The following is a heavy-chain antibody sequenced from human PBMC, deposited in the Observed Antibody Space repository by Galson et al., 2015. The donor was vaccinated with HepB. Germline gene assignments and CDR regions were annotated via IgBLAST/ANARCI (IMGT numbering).Heavy chain of an antibody. V-gene: IGHV1-18*01. J-gene: IGHJ4*02. CDR2: ISAYNGNT. Sequence: SVKVSCKASGYTFISYGISWVRQAPGQGLEWMGWISAYNGNTNYAQKLQGRVTMTTDTSTSTAYMELRSLRSDDTAVYYCARDRTSSGYYLPDYWGQGTLVTVSS. D-gene: IGHD3-22*01. CDR3: ARDRTSSGYYLPDY. CDR1: GYTFISYG.